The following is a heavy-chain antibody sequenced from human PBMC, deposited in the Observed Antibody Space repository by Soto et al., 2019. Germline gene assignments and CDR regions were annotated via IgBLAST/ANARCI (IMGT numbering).Heavy chain of an antibody. CDR3: ARGNNFFGPPYGSGSYYRWDNWFDP. D-gene: IGHD3-10*01. J-gene: IGHJ5*02. V-gene: IGHV1-2*04. CDR2: INPNSGGT. CDR1: GGTFSSYT. Sequence: ASVKVSCKASGGTFSSYTISWVRQAPGQGLEWMGWINPNSGGTNYAQKFQGWVTMTRDTSISTAYMELSRLRSDDTAVYYCARGNNFFGPPYGSGSYYRWDNWFDPWGQGTLVTVSS.